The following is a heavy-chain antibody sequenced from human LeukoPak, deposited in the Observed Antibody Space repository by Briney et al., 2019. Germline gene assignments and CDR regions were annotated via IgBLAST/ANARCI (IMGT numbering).Heavy chain of an antibody. CDR2: ISSSSSYI. Sequence: GGSLRLSCAASGFTFSSYSMNWVRQAPGKGPEWVSSISSSSSYIYYADSVKGRFTISRDNAKTSLYLQMNSLRAEDTAVYYCARDLKYCSSTSCYPPSDDYFDYWGQGTLVTVSS. CDR3: ARDLKYCSSTSCYPPSDDYFDY. CDR1: GFTFSSYS. V-gene: IGHV3-21*01. J-gene: IGHJ4*02. D-gene: IGHD2-2*01.